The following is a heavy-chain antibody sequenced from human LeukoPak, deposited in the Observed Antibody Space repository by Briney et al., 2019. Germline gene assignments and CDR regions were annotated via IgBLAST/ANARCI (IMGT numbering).Heavy chain of an antibody. J-gene: IGHJ4*02. CDR3: ARVGELLLDY. V-gene: IGHV3-30*03. Sequence: GGSLRLSCAASGFTFSPYGMHWVRQAPGKGLGWVAVISYDGSNTYYADSVRGRFTISRDNSRHTLYLQMNSLRAEDTAVYYCARVGELLLDYWGQGTLVTVSS. CDR2: ISYDGSNT. CDR1: GFTFSPYG. D-gene: IGHD2-15*01.